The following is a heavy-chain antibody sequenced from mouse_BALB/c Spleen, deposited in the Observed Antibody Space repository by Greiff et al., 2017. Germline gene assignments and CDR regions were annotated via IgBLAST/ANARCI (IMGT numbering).Heavy chain of an antibody. D-gene: IGHD1-1*02. CDR2: ISYSGST. Sequence: EVQRVESGPGLVKPSQSLSLTCTVTGYSITSDYAWNWIRQFPGNKLEWMGYISYSGSTSYNPSLKSRISITRDTSKNQFFLQLNSVTTEDTATYYCARGWVDFDYWGQGTTLTVSS. V-gene: IGHV3-2*02. CDR1: GYSITSDYA. CDR3: ARGWVDFDY. J-gene: IGHJ2*01.